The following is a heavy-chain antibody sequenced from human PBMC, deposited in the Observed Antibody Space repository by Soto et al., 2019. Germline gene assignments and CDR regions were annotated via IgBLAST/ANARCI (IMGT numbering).Heavy chain of an antibody. CDR3: ARDLNCGLFAN. D-gene: IGHD1-1*01. Sequence: EVQLVESGGGVVQPGGSLRLSCAASGFTFSSYSMNWVRQAPGKGLEWVSDIRSGSSTIYYADSVKGRFTISRDNAKKSLSLQFSAIEAEDTVVYYCARDLNCGLFANWGEGTLVTVSS. J-gene: IGHJ4*02. CDR1: GFTFSSYS. CDR2: IRSGSSTI. V-gene: IGHV3-48*01.